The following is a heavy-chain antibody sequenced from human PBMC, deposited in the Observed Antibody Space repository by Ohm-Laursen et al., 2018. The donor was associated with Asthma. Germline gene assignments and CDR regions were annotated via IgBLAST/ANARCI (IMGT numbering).Heavy chain of an antibody. CDR2: ISYDGNNK. CDR3: ARGDGIAAAGTGLDYYYYYGMDV. V-gene: IGHV3-30*03. J-gene: IGHJ6*02. Sequence: SLRLSCAASGFTFSSYGMHWVRQAPGKGLEWVAVISYDGNNKYYADSVKGRFTISRDNSKNTLYLQMNSLRAEDTAVYYCARGDGIAAAGTGLDYYYYYGMDVWGQGTTVTVSS. CDR1: GFTFSSYG. D-gene: IGHD6-13*01.